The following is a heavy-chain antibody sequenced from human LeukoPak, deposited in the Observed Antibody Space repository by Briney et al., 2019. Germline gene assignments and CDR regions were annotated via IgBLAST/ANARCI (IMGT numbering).Heavy chain of an antibody. CDR2: IYYSGST. J-gene: IGHJ5*02. CDR3: ARLWIDGTYNCYDP. CDR1: GGSISSYY. V-gene: IGHV4-59*08. Sequence: SETLSLTCTVSGGSISSYYWSWIRQPPGKGLEWIGYIYYSGSTNYNPSLKSRVTISVDTSKNQFSLKLSSVTAADTAVYYCARLWIDGTYNCYDPWGQGTLVNVSS. D-gene: IGHD2-2*03.